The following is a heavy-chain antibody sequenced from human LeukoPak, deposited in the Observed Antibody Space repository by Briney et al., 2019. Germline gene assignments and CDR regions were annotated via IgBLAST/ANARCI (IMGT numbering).Heavy chain of an antibody. Sequence: PSETLSLTCTVSGGSISSYYWSWIRQPPGKGLEWIGYIYYSGSTNYNPSLKSRVTIPVDTSKNQFSLKLSSVTAADTAVYYCARVGGGQQLVASPLYYFDYWGQGTLVTVSS. J-gene: IGHJ4*02. CDR2: IYYSGST. CDR1: GGSISSYY. V-gene: IGHV4-59*01. D-gene: IGHD6-13*01. CDR3: ARVGGGQQLVASPLYYFDY.